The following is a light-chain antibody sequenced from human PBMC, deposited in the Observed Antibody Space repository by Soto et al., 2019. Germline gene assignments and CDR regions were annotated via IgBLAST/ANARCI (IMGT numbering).Light chain of an antibody. J-gene: IGKJ1*01. CDR1: QNIKTY. CDR2: AAS. CDR3: QQSFSSPLWT. Sequence: DIQMSQSPSSLSASVGDSVTITCRASQNIKTYLNWYQQKPGKAPNLLIYAASSLHSGVPSRFSGSGSGTDCTITISSLQPEDFATYYCQQSFSSPLWTFGQGTKVEIK. V-gene: IGKV1-39*01.